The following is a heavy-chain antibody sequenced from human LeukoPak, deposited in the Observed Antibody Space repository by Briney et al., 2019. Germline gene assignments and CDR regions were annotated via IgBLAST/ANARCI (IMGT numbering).Heavy chain of an antibody. CDR3: AREDTAMGQPFDP. CDR1: GGSFSGYY. CDR2: INHSGST. J-gene: IGHJ5*02. V-gene: IGHV4-34*01. D-gene: IGHD5-18*01. Sequence: PSETLSLTCAVYGGSFSGYYWSWIRQPPGKGLEWIWEINHSGSTNYNPSLKSRVTISVDTSKNQFSLKLSSVTAADTAVYYCAREDTAMGQPFDPWGQGTLVTVSS.